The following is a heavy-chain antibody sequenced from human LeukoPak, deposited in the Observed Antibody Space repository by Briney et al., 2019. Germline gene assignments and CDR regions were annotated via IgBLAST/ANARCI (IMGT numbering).Heavy chain of an antibody. CDR2: IRYDGSNK. J-gene: IGHJ4*02. Sequence: GGSLRLSCAASGFTFSSYGMHWLRQAPGKGLEWVAFIRYDGSNKYYADSVKGRFTISRDNSKNTLYLQMNSLRAEDTAVYYCAKDQEYQLPYYFDYWGQGTLVTVSS. D-gene: IGHD2-2*01. V-gene: IGHV3-30*02. CDR3: AKDQEYQLPYYFDY. CDR1: GFTFSSYG.